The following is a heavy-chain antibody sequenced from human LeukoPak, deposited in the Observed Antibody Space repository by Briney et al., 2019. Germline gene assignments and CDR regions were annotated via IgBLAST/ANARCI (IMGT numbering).Heavy chain of an antibody. CDR2: IKSKTDGGTT. V-gene: IGHV3-15*01. CDR3: TVATYYYDSSGYSDGMDV. CDR1: GFTFSNAW. J-gene: IGHJ6*02. Sequence: GGSLRLSCAASGFTFSNAWMSWVRQAPGEGLEWVGRIKSKTDGGTTDYAAPVKGRFTISRDDSKNTLYLQMNSLKTEDTAVYYCTVATYYYDSSGYSDGMDVWGQGTTVTVSS. D-gene: IGHD3-22*01.